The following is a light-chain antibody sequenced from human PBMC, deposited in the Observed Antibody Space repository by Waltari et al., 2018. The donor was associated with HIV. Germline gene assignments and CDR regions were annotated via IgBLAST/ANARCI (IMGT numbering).Light chain of an antibody. CDR1: QTVSTK. J-gene: IGKJ1*01. CDR3: QQYNDWPRT. Sequence: VMTQSPATLSVSPGERVTLSCRASQTVSTKLAWYQQKPGQAPRLLIYAASTRATGVPVRISGSGSGTEFTLTISSLQSEDFAVYYCQQYNDWPRTFGQGTKVEIK. V-gene: IGKV3-15*01. CDR2: AAS.